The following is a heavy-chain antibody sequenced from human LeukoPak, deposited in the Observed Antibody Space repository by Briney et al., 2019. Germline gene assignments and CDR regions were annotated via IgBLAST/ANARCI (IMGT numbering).Heavy chain of an antibody. Sequence: SETLSLTCTVSGGSISSYYWSWIRQPPGKGLEWIGYIYYSGSTNYNPSLKSRVTISVDTSKNQFSLKLSSVIAADTAVYYCARSASSSGWFDFDYWGQGTLVTVSS. D-gene: IGHD6-19*01. CDR3: ARSASSSGWFDFDY. CDR1: GGSISSYY. J-gene: IGHJ4*02. CDR2: IYYSGST. V-gene: IGHV4-59*01.